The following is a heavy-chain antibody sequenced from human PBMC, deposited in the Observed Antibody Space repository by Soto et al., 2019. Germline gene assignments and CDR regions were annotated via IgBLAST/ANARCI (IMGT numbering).Heavy chain of an antibody. J-gene: IGHJ6*02. CDR2: ISSSSSYI. V-gene: IGHV3-21*04. CDR3: AKVVRNANYLFYYYDMDV. Sequence: GGSLRLSCAASGFTFGSYSMNWVRQAPGKGLEWVSSISSSSSYIYYADSVKGRFTISRDNAKNSLYLQMNSLRAEDTAVYYCAKVVRNANYLFYYYDMDVWGQGTTVTVSS. D-gene: IGHD3-10*01. CDR1: GFTFGSYS.